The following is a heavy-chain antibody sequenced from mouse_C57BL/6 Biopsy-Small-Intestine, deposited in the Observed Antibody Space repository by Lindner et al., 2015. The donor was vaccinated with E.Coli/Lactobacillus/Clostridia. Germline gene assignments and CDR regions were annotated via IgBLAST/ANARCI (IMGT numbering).Heavy chain of an antibody. CDR1: GFTFSDYG. V-gene: IGHV5-17*01. CDR3: ARSYPDY. CDR2: ISVGSGPF. Sequence: VQLQESGGGLVKPGGSLKLSCAASGFTFSDYGMHWVRQTPEKGLEWIAYISVGSGPFYYADTVKGRFTISRDSAENTLFLQMTSLRSEDTAMYYCARSYPDYWGQGTTLTVSS. D-gene: IGHD1-1*01. J-gene: IGHJ2*01.